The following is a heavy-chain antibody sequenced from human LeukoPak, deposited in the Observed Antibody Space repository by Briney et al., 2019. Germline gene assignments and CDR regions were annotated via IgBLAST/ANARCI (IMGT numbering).Heavy chain of an antibody. D-gene: IGHD2-2*01. CDR1: GFTFSSYW. Sequence: GGSLRLSCAASGFTFSSYWMHWVRQAPGKGLVWVSRINSDGSSTSYADSVKGRFTISRDNAKNTLYLQMNSLRAEDTAVYYCARGVGYCSSTSCYWWLDPWGEGTLVTVSS. J-gene: IGHJ5*02. CDR3: ARGVGYCSSTSCYWWLDP. CDR2: INSDGSST. V-gene: IGHV3-74*01.